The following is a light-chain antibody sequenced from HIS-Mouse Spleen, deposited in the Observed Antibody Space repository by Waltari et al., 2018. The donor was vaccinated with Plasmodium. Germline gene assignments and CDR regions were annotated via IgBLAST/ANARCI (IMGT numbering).Light chain of an antibody. Sequence: SYELTPPPSVSVSPGQTARINCSGDALPKKYSYSYQQKSGQAPVLVIYEDSKRPSGIPERFSGSSSGTMATLTISGAQVEDEADYYCYSTDSSGNHRVFGGGTKLTVL. CDR2: EDS. V-gene: IGLV3-10*01. J-gene: IGLJ3*02. CDR3: YSTDSSGNHRV. CDR1: ALPKKY.